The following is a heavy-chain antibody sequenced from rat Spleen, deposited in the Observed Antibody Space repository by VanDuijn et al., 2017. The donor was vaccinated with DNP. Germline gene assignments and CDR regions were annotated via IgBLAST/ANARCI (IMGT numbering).Heavy chain of an antibody. Sequence: EVQLVESDGGLVQPGRSLKLSCVASGFTFSDYAMAWVRQSPKKGLDWVATIIYDGSSTYYRDSVKGRFTISRDNAKSTLYLQMDSLRSEDTATYYCATSRIRYVMDAWGQGASVTVSS. D-gene: IGHD4-2*01. J-gene: IGHJ4*01. CDR3: ATSRIRYVMDA. V-gene: IGHV5-17*01. CDR2: IIYDGSST. CDR1: GFTFSDYA.